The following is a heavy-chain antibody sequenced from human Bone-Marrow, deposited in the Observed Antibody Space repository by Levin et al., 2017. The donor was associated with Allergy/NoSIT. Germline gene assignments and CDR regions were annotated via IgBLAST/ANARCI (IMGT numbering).Heavy chain of an antibody. Sequence: PGGSLRLSCAGSGFTFSSYWMHWVRQAPGKGLVWVSRINTDGGITSYADSVKGRFTISRDNAKNTLYLQMNSLRAEDTAVYYCARVQGGFDPWGQGTLVTVSS. CDR1: GFTFSSYW. V-gene: IGHV3-74*01. CDR2: INTDGGIT. CDR3: ARVQGGFDP. J-gene: IGHJ5*02.